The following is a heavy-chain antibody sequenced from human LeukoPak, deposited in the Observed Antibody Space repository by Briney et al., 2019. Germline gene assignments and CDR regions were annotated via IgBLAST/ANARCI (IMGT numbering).Heavy chain of an antibody. D-gene: IGHD3-9*01. CDR3: ARGSMPGTGLPFDY. CDR2: VYTGGRT. V-gene: IGHV3-53*05. Sequence: GGSLRLSCATSGFTIGKSDMAWVRQAPGKGLEWVSIVYTGGRTFHADSVKGRFTMSRDQSKNTVGLQMNSLRSEDTALYCCARGSMPGTGLPFDYWGQGTQVSVSS. CDR1: GFTIGKSD. J-gene: IGHJ4*02.